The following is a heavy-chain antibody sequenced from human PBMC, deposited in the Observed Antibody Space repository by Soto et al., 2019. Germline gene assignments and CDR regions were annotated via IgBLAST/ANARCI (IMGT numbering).Heavy chain of an antibody. CDR3: ARGWFGELPFDY. V-gene: IGHV3-21*01. CDR1: GFTFSSYS. D-gene: IGHD3-10*01. Sequence: GGSLRLSCAASGFTFSSYSMNWVRQAPGKGLEWVSSISSSSSYIYYADSVKGRFTISRDNAKNSLYLQMNSLRAEDTAVYYCARGWFGELPFDYWGQGTLVTVSS. CDR2: ISSSSSYI. J-gene: IGHJ4*02.